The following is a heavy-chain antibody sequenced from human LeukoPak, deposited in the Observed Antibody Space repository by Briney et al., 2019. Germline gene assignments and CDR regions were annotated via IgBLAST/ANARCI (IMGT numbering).Heavy chain of an antibody. V-gene: IGHV1-2*02. CDR1: LYTLTVYY. Sequence: ASVRVSPTPSLYTLTVYYMHCVPGTPQRGLGCGLWISPNRGGTNYTQTSQGRVTMTRDTSISTAHMELSRLRSDDTPVFYCGRGGVGYSSSWSKILFDYWGQGTLVTVSS. CDR3: GRGGVGYSSSWSKILFDY. D-gene: IGHD6-13*01. J-gene: IGHJ4*02. CDR2: ISPNRGGT.